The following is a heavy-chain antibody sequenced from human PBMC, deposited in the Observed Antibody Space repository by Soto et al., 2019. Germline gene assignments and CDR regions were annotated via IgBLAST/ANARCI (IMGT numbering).Heavy chain of an antibody. CDR2: ISYDGSEK. D-gene: IGHD5-18*01. Sequence: AGGSLRLSCAASGFTFNTYGMHWVRQAPGKGLEWVAVISYDGSEKYYVDSVKGRFTISKDNSKNTLYLQMNSLRPEDTAVYYCAREIRGYSYGRDYSSSPCWGQGTLVTVSS. CDR3: AREIRGYSYGRDYSSSPC. J-gene: IGHJ4*02. V-gene: IGHV3-30*03. CDR1: GFTFNTYG.